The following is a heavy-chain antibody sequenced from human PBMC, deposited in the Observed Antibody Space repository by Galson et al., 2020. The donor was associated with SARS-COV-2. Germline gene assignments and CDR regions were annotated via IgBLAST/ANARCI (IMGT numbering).Heavy chain of an antibody. Sequence: SETLSLTCTVSGGSITGGGSFSGYYWSWIRQPPGKGLEWIGEINHSGSTNYNPSLKSRVTISVDTSKNQFSLKLSSVTAADTAVYYCARAGYSSGWYGNRNNWFDPWGQGTLVTVSS. CDR3: ARAGYSSGWYGNRNNWFDP. V-gene: IGHV4-34*01. CDR2: INHSGST. D-gene: IGHD6-19*01. J-gene: IGHJ5*02. CDR1: GGSITGGGSFSGYY.